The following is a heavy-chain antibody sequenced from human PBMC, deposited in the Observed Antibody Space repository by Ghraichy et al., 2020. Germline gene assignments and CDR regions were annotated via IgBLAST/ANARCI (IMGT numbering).Heavy chain of an antibody. Sequence: GGSLRLSCAASGFTFSNYAMRWVRQAPGKGLEWVSGISGSGGSTYYADSVKGRFTISRDNSKNTLYLQMNSLRAEDTAVYYCAKVLYHYGSGNNSREEFDYWGQGTLVTVSS. CDR1: GFTFSNYA. D-gene: IGHD3-10*01. CDR2: ISGSGGST. J-gene: IGHJ4*02. V-gene: IGHV3-23*01. CDR3: AKVLYHYGSGNNSREEFDY.